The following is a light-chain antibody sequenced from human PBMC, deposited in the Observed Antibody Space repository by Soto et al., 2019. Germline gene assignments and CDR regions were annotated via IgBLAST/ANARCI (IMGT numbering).Light chain of an antibody. CDR1: LSISTH. CDR2: GAS. V-gene: IGKV3D-15*01. J-gene: IGKJ1*01. Sequence: EIVLTQSHATMSLSPGVRCILSCRASLSISTHLAWYAQNPGQATRLLIYGASTRATGIPARFSGSGSGTEFTLTISSLQSEDFAVYYCNKYHLWPWTVGQGTKVDIK. CDR3: NKYHLWPWT.